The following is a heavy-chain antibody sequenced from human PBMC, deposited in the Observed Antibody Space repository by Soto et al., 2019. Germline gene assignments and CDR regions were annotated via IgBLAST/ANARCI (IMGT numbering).Heavy chain of an antibody. D-gene: IGHD3-16*01. V-gene: IGHV3-30*18. J-gene: IGHJ3*02. Sequence: QVQLVESGGGVVQPGRSLRLSCAASGFTFSSYGMHWVRQAPGKGLEWVAVISYDGSNKYYADSVKGRVTISRDNSKNTLDLQMNSLRAEDTAVYYCAKDLWGARPWSPAFDIWGQGTMVTVSS. CDR2: ISYDGSNK. CDR3: AKDLWGARPWSPAFDI. CDR1: GFTFSSYG.